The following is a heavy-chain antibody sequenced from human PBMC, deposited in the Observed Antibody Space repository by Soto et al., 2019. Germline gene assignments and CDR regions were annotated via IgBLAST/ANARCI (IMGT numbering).Heavy chain of an antibody. Sequence: SLSLSCAASGFTFINYAMHGVRQAPGKGLEWVAVISYDGSNKYYADSVKGRFTISRDNSKNTMYLQMNSLSAEDTAVYHCARDQVKGTMTILWGQGTLVTVSS. V-gene: IGHV3-30-3*01. D-gene: IGHD4-17*01. CDR3: ARDQVKGTMTIL. J-gene: IGHJ4*02. CDR2: ISYDGSNK. CDR1: GFTFINYA.